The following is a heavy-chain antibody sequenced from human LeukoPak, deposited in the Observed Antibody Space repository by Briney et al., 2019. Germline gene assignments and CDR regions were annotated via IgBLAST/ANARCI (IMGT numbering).Heavy chain of an antibody. V-gene: IGHV3-9*03. CDR3: AKDRIAVAGFNAFDI. D-gene: IGHD6-19*01. CDR1: GFTFDDYA. Sequence: PGRSLRLSCAASGFTFDDYAMHWVRQAPGKGLEWVSGISWNSYSIGYADSVKGRFTISRDNAKNSLYLQMNSLRAEDMALYYCAKDRIAVAGFNAFDIWGQGTMVTVSS. J-gene: IGHJ3*02. CDR2: ISWNSYSI.